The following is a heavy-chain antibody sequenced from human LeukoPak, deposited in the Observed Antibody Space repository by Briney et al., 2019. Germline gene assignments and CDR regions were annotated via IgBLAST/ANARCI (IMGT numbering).Heavy chain of an antibody. V-gene: IGHV4-59*02. CDR2: VYYSGRT. Sequence: PSETLSLTCTVSGASVRGYYWNWIRQPPGKTLEWIGYVYYSGRTNYNPSLTLKSRLTISIDTSKNQFSLKLTSVTAADTAVYYCARGSIAAPGDFDYWGQGTLVTVSS. D-gene: IGHD6-13*01. CDR3: ARGSIAAPGDFDY. J-gene: IGHJ4*02. CDR1: GASVRGYY.